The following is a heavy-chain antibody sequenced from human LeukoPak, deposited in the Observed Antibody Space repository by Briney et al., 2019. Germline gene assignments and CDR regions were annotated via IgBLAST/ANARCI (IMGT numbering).Heavy chain of an antibody. J-gene: IGHJ4*02. CDR1: GYTLTSYD. V-gene: IGHV1-8*01. Sequence: ASVKVSCKASGYTLTSYDINWLRQATGQGLEWMGWMNPNSGRTGYAQNFQGRITITRNTSISTAYMELSSLRSEDTAVYYCTRETSSRYFDYWGQGTLVTVSS. CDR2: MNPNSGRT. CDR3: TRETSSRYFDY.